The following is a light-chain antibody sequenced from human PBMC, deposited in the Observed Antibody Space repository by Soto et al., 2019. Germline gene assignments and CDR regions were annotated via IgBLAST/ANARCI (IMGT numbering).Light chain of an antibody. Sequence: DIQMTQSPSSLSASVGDKVTITCRASQSISSSLNWYQQKSGKAPNLLIYGVSRLQSGVPSRFSGSGSGTDFTLTISSLQPEDIATYYCQQYDNLPITFGQGTRLEIK. CDR2: GVS. J-gene: IGKJ5*01. CDR3: QQYDNLPIT. V-gene: IGKV1-39*01. CDR1: QSISSS.